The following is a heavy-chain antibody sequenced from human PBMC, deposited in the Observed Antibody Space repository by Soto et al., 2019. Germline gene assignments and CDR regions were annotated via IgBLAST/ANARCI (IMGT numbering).Heavy chain of an antibody. D-gene: IGHD6-13*01. V-gene: IGHV3-21*01. CDR2: ISSSSSYI. CDR1: GFTFSSYS. J-gene: IGHJ4*02. CDR3: ARDRPSSSAAAPWFDY. Sequence: GSLRLSCAASGFTFSSYSMNWVRQAPGKGLEWVSSISSSSSYIYYADSVKGRFTISRDNAKNSLYLQMNSLRAEDTAVYYCARDRPSSSAAAPWFDYWGQGTLVTVSS.